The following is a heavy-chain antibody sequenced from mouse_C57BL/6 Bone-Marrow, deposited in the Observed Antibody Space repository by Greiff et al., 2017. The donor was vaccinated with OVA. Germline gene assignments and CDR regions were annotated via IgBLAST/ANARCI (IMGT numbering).Heavy chain of an antibody. D-gene: IGHD1-1*01. Sequence: VQLQQSGAELARPGASVKLSCKASGYTFTSYGISWVKQRTGQGLEWIGEIYPRSGNTYYNEKFKGKATLTADKSSSTAYMELRSLTSEDSAVYFCERLHYYGSSYGDFGVWGTGTTVTVA. V-gene: IGHV1-81*01. CDR1: GYTFTSYG. J-gene: IGHJ1*03. CDR3: ERLHYYGSSYGDFGV. CDR2: IYPRSGNT.